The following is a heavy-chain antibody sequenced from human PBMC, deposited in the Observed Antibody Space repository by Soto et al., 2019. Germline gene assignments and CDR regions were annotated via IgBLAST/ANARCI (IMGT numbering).Heavy chain of an antibody. D-gene: IGHD2-21*02. Sequence: PGGSLRLSCAASGFTIRSYAMSWVRQTLGKGLEWVSAVNSAGDMTYYATSMKGRFTVSRDNSKNTVYLQMSSLRVEDTAVYYCAREGLRITGIPYVDFWGQGALVTVSS. J-gene: IGHJ4*02. CDR2: VNSAGDMT. V-gene: IGHV3-23*01. CDR1: GFTIRSYA. CDR3: AREGLRITGIPYVDF.